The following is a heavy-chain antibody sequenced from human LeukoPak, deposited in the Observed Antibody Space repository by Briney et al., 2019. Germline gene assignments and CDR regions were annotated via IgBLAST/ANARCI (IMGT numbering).Heavy chain of an antibody. J-gene: IGHJ4*02. CDR2: MNPNSGNT. Sequence: ASVKVSCKASGYTFTSYDINWVRQATGQGLEWMGWMNPNSGNTGYAQKFQGRVTMTRNTSISTAYMELSSVRSDDTAVYYCARDDYVWGSYRFTRDYWGQGTLVTVSS. V-gene: IGHV1-8*01. CDR3: ARDDYVWGSYRFTRDY. CDR1: GYTFTSYD. D-gene: IGHD3-16*02.